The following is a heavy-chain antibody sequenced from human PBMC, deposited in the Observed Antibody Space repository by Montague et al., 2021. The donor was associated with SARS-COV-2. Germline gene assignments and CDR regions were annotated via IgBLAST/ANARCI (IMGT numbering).Heavy chain of an antibody. Sequence: SETLSLTRTVSGGYINYYYWTWIRQPPGKGLEWIGYIYYSGSTNYNPSLKSRVTISVDTSKNQFSLKLTSVTAADTAVYYCARGRDGYYHRSALFDYWGQGTLVTVSS. D-gene: IGHD3-22*01. V-gene: IGHV4-59*01. J-gene: IGHJ4*02. CDR1: GGYINYYY. CDR2: IYYSGST. CDR3: ARGRDGYYHRSALFDY.